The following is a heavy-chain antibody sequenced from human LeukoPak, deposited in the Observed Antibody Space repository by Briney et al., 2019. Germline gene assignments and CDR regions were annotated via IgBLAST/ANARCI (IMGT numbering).Heavy chain of an antibody. CDR3: ARAPGDYDEYYYYYGMDV. D-gene: IGHD4-17*01. CDR1: GDSVSSNSAA. J-gene: IGHJ6*02. Sequence: SQTLSLTCAISGDSVSSNSAAWNWIRQSPSRGLEWLGRTYYRSKWYNDYAVSVKSRITINPDTSKNQFSLQLNSVTPEDTAVYYCARAPGDYDEYYYYYGMDVWGQGTTVTVSS. CDR2: TYYRSKWYN. V-gene: IGHV6-1*01.